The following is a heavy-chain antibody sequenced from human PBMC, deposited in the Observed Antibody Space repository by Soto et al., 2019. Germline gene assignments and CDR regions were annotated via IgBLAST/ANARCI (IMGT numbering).Heavy chain of an antibody. V-gene: IGHV4-39*01. J-gene: IGHJ5*02. CDR1: GGSIRSTNHY. CDR2: IYYNGNP. D-gene: IGHD2-15*01. Sequence: QLQLQGSGPGLLKPSETLTLTSTVSGGSIRSTNHYCPWFRQPPGKVLEWIGNIYYNGNPYYNPSLKSRVTMSVDTSNTQFSLNVTSVTAADTAFYYCARQGRLPRKRWFDPWGQGTLVTVSS. CDR3: ARQGRLPRKRWFDP.